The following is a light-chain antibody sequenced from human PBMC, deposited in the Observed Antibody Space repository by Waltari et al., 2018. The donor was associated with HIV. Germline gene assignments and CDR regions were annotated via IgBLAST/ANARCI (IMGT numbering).Light chain of an antibody. CDR3: QQYYSTPPT. V-gene: IGKV4-1*01. Sequence: DIVMTQSPDSLAVSLGERAAINCKSSQGVLYSSNNKNYLACYQQKPGQPPKLLIYWASTRESGVPDRFSGSVSGTDFTLTISSLRAEDVALYYCQQYYSTPPTFGQGTKLEIK. J-gene: IGKJ2*01. CDR1: QGVLYSSNNKNY. CDR2: WAS.